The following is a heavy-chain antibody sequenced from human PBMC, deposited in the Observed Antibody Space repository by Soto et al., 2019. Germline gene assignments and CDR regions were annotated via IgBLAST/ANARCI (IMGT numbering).Heavy chain of an antibody. CDR1: GFTLRTYA. D-gene: IGHD3-22*01. CDR2: ISDNGGNT. Sequence: LRLSCAASGFTLRTYAMHWVRQAPGKGLEYVSGISDNGGNTYYADSVKGRFTISRDNSKNTLYLQMGSLRAEDMAVYYCARSAHLYYDNWFDYWGQGTLVTVSS. J-gene: IGHJ4*02. V-gene: IGHV3-64*02. CDR3: ARSAHLYYDNWFDY.